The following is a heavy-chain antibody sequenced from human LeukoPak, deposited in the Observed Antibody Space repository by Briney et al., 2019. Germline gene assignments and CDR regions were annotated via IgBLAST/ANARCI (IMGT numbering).Heavy chain of an antibody. CDR3: ARDQDYYDSSGYDY. Sequence: ASVKVSCKASGYTFTSYGISWVRQAPGQGLEWMGWISAYNGNTNYAQKFQGRVTMTTDTSTSTAYMELRSLRSDDTAVYYCARDQDYYDSSGYDYWGQGTLVTVSS. CDR1: GYTFTSYG. D-gene: IGHD3-22*01. J-gene: IGHJ4*02. V-gene: IGHV1-18*01. CDR2: ISAYNGNT.